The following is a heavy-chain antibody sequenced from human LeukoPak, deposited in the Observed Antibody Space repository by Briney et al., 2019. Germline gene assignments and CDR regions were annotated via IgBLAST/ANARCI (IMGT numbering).Heavy chain of an antibody. Sequence: HGESLKISCKGSGYSFTSYWIGWVRQMPGKGPEWMGIIYPGNSDTRYSPSFQGQVTISADKSISTAYLQWSSLKASDTAMYYCATSYVGVTTSYHDIWGQGTMVTVSS. CDR2: IYPGNSDT. CDR1: GYSFTSYW. V-gene: IGHV5-51*01. D-gene: IGHD4-17*01. CDR3: ATSYVGVTTSYHDI. J-gene: IGHJ3*02.